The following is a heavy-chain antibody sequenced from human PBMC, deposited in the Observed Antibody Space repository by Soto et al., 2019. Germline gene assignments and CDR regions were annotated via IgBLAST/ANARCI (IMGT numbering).Heavy chain of an antibody. CDR3: ARDSPTTVIHYYGMDV. Sequence: ASVKVSCKASGYTFTSYGISWVRQAPGQGLEWMGWISAYNGNTNYAQKLQGRVTMTTDTSTSTAYMELRSLRSDDTAVYYCARDSPTTVIHYYGMDVWGQGTTVTVYS. CDR2: ISAYNGNT. CDR1: GYTFTSYG. J-gene: IGHJ6*02. V-gene: IGHV1-18*01. D-gene: IGHD4-17*01.